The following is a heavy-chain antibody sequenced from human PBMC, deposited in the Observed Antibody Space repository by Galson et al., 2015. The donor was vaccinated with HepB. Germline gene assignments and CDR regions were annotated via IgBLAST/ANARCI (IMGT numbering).Heavy chain of an antibody. CDR2: INPNSGAT. V-gene: IGHV1-2*02. J-gene: IGHJ6*02. Sequence: SVKVSCKASGYTFTAYYIQWVRQAPGQGLEWMGWINPNSGATTFSQKFQGSVTMTRDTSTFTAYMELSSLRSADTAVYYCARYDFWFGMVVWGQGTPVTVSS. CDR1: GYTFTAYY. D-gene: IGHD3/OR15-3a*01. CDR3: ARYDFWFGMVV.